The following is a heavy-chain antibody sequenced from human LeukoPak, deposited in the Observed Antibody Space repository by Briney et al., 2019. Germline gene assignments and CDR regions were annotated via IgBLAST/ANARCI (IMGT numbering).Heavy chain of an antibody. CDR2: ISYDGSNK. J-gene: IGHJ6*02. D-gene: IGHD2-15*01. CDR3: ARDDGPIVVVVAASGWNYGMDV. V-gene: IGHV3-30-3*01. Sequence: GRSLRLSCAGSGYTFSSYAMHWVRQAPGKGLEWVAVISYDGSNKYYADSVKGRFTISRDNSKNTLYLQMNSLRAEDTAVYYCARDDGPIVVVVAASGWNYGMDVWGQGTTVTVSS. CDR1: GYTFSSYA.